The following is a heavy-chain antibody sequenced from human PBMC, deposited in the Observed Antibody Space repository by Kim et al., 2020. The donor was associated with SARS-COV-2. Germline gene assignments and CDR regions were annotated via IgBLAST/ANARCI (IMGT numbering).Heavy chain of an antibody. D-gene: IGHD3-10*01. Sequence: GGSLRLSCAASGFTFSSYAMSWVRQAPGKGLEWVSAISGSGGSTYYADSVKGRFTISRDNSKNTLYLQMNSLRAEDTAVYYCAKAQYYYGSGSYNDYWGQGTLVTVSS. CDR3: AKAQYYYGSGSYNDY. CDR2: ISGSGGST. V-gene: IGHV3-23*01. J-gene: IGHJ4*02. CDR1: GFTFSSYA.